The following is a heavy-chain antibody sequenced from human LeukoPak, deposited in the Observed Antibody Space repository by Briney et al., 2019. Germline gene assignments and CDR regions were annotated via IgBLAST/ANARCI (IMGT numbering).Heavy chain of an antibody. Sequence: PGGSLRLSCAASGFTFSSYAMSWVRQAPGKGLEWVSAISGSGGSTYYADPVKGRFTISRDNSKNTLYLQMNSLRAEDTAVYYCAKLEGANYGMDVWGQGTTVTVSS. J-gene: IGHJ6*02. D-gene: IGHD1-26*01. V-gene: IGHV3-23*01. CDR2: ISGSGGST. CDR3: AKLEGANYGMDV. CDR1: GFTFSSYA.